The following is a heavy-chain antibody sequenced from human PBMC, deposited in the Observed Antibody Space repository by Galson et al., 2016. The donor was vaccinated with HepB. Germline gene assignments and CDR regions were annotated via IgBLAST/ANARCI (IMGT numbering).Heavy chain of an antibody. D-gene: IGHD1-26*01. V-gene: IGHV3-23*01. CDR2: ISGTGGNT. CDR3: AKAGGGSYVSDY. CDR1: GFTFSSYA. J-gene: IGHJ4*02. Sequence: SLRLSCAASGFTFSSYAMSWVLQAPGKGLEWVSAISGTGGNTYYADSVKGRFTISRDNSKNTLYLQMNSLRVEDTAVYYCAKAGGGSYVSDYWGQGTLVTVPS.